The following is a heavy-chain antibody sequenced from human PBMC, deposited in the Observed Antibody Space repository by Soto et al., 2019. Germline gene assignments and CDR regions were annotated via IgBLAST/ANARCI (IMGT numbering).Heavy chain of an antibody. CDR2: INHSGST. D-gene: IGHD5-18*01. V-gene: IGHV4-34*01. CDR1: GGSFSGYY. Sequence: TSEXLSLTCAVYGGSFSGYYWSWIRQPPGKGLEWIGEINHSGSTNYNPSLKSRVTISVDTSKNQFSLKLSSVTAADTAVYYCARGSGVDTAYYYYMDVWGKGTTVTVSS. J-gene: IGHJ6*03. CDR3: ARGSGVDTAYYYYMDV.